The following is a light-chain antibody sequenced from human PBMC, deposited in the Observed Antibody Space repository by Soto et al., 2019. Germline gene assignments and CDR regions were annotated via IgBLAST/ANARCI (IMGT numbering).Light chain of an antibody. CDR2: EVS. CDR1: SSDVGSYNR. Sequence: QSALTQPPSVSGSPGQSVTISCTGTSSDVGSYNRVSWYQQPPGTAPKLMIYEVSNQPSGVPDRFSGSKSGNTASLTISGLQAEDEADYYFSFYTSSSTGVFGGGTKLTVL. V-gene: IGLV2-18*01. CDR3: SFYTSSSTGV. J-gene: IGLJ2*01.